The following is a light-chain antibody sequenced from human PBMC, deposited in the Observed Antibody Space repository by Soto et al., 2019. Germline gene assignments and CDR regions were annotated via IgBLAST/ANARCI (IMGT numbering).Light chain of an antibody. J-gene: IGLJ2*01. CDR1: RSDIGNYNV. Sequence: QSVLTQPASLSGSPGQSITISCTGTRSDIGNYNVVSWYQHHPGKAPKVMIYEGYKRPSGVSNRVSGSESGNTASLTISGLQAEDEGDYYCCSYAGSSTVGFGGGTKLTVL. CDR2: EGY. V-gene: IGLV2-23*01. CDR3: CSYAGSSTVG.